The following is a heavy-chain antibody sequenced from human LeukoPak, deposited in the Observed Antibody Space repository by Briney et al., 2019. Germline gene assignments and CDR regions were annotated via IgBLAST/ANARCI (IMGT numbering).Heavy chain of an antibody. V-gene: IGHV1-2*02. Sequence: ASVKVSCKASGYTFTSYGISWVRQAPGQGLEWMGWINPNSGGTNYAQKFQGRVTMTRDTSISTAYMELSRLRSDDTAVYYCARGTEQLVRYWGQGTLVTVSS. D-gene: IGHD6-6*01. CDR3: ARGTEQLVRY. CDR2: INPNSGGT. CDR1: GYTFTSYG. J-gene: IGHJ4*02.